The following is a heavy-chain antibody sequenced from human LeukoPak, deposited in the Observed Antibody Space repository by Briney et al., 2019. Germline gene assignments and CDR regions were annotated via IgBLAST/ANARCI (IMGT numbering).Heavy chain of an antibody. CDR3: ARKEGTH. J-gene: IGHJ4*02. CDR2: IYYSGDT. D-gene: IGHD1-1*01. Sequence: SSETLSLTCTVSGDSISSNFWSWVRQPPGKGLEWIGYIYYSGDTNYNPSLKGRVTISIDTSKNQFSLRLNSVTAADTAVYYCARKEGTHWGQGTLVTVSS. V-gene: IGHV4-59*01. CDR1: GDSISSNF.